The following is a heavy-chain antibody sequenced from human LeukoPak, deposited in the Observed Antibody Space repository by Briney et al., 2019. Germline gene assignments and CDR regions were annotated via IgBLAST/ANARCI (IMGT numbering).Heavy chain of an antibody. Sequence: GASVKVSCKASGYTFTAYYIFWARQAPGQRLEWMGWVNPNSGATNYAQMFQGRGTMTSDTSISTAYMELNRLRSDDTAVYYCARGGRGGIPFDFWGQGTLVNVS. CDR2: VNPNSGAT. J-gene: IGHJ4*02. CDR3: ARGGRGGIPFDF. V-gene: IGHV1-2*02. D-gene: IGHD5-18*01. CDR1: GYTFTAYY.